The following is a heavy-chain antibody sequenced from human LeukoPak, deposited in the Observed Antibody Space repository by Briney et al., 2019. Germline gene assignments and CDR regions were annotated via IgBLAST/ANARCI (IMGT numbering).Heavy chain of an antibody. Sequence: ASVKVSCKASGYTFTGYYMHWVRQAPGQGLEWMGWINPNSGGTNYAQKFQGRVTMTRDTSTSTAYMELSRLRSDDTAVYYCARDGSDFWSGYPVEGAFDIWGQGTMVTVSS. J-gene: IGHJ3*02. CDR2: INPNSGGT. CDR1: GYTFTGYY. CDR3: ARDGSDFWSGYPVEGAFDI. V-gene: IGHV1-2*02. D-gene: IGHD3-3*01.